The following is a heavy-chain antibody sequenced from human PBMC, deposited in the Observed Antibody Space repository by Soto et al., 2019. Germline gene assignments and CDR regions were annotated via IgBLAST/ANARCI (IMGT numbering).Heavy chain of an antibody. Sequence: PSETLSLTCSVSGASISSYYWSWIRQPPGKGLEWIGYIYYRGSTNYNPSLKSRVTISVDTSKNQVSLKLTSVTAADTAVYYCATAVPNDYVPHYYPMDFWGRGTTVPVSS. D-gene: IGHD4-17*01. CDR1: GASISSYY. CDR3: ATAVPNDYVPHYYPMDF. CDR2: IYYRGST. V-gene: IGHV4-59*01. J-gene: IGHJ6*02.